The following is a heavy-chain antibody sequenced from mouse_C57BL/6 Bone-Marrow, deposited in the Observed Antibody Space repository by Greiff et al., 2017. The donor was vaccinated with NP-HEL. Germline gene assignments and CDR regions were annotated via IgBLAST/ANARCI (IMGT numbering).Heavy chain of an antibody. V-gene: IGHV1-69*01. J-gene: IGHJ4*01. CDR3: ARLAGKDYYYAMDY. Sequence: VKLQQPGAELVMPGASVKLSCKASGYTFTSYWMHWVKQRPGQGLEWIGEIDPSDSYTNYNQKFKGKSTLTVDKSSSTAYMQLSSLTSEDSAVYYCARLAGKDYYYAMDYWGQGTSVTVSS. CDR2: IDPSDSYT. CDR1: GYTFTSYW. D-gene: IGHD4-1*01.